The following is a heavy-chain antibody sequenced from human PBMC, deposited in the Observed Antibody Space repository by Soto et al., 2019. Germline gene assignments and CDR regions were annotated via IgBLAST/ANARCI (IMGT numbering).Heavy chain of an antibody. CDR3: ARAGSGDYYYYYGMDV. V-gene: IGHV4-30-2*01. CDR1: GGSISSGGYS. D-gene: IGHD4-17*01. Sequence: SETLSLTCAVSGGSISSGGYSWSWIRQPPGKGLEWIGYIYHSGSTYYNQSLKSQVTISVDTSKNQFSLKLSSVTAADTAVYYCARAGSGDYYYYYGMDVWGQGTTVTVSS. J-gene: IGHJ6*02. CDR2: IYHSGST.